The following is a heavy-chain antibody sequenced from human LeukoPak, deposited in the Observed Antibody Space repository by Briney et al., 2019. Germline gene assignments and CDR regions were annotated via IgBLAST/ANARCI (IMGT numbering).Heavy chain of an antibody. CDR1: GYTFTGYY. J-gene: IGHJ3*02. CDR2: INPNSGGT. Sequence: ASVTVSCKASGYTFTGYYMHWVRQAPGQGLEWMGWINPNSGGTNYAQKFQGRVTMTRDTSISTAYMELSRLRSDDTAVYYCARDFTMVRGKGAFDIWGQGTMVTVSS. D-gene: IGHD3-10*01. CDR3: ARDFTMVRGKGAFDI. V-gene: IGHV1-2*02.